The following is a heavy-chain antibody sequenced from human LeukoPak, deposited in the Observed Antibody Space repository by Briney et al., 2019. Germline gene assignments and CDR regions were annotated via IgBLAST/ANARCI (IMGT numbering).Heavy chain of an antibody. V-gene: IGHV4-59*08. CDR1: GGSISSYY. CDR3: ARHGSSWYRGGPNFDY. J-gene: IGHJ4*02. CDR2: IHYSGST. D-gene: IGHD6-13*01. Sequence: SETLSLTCTVSGGSISSYYWSWIRQPPGKGLEWIGYIHYSGSTNYNPSLKSRVTISVDTSKNQFSLKLSSVSAADTAVYYCARHGSSWYRGGPNFDYWGQGNLVTVSS.